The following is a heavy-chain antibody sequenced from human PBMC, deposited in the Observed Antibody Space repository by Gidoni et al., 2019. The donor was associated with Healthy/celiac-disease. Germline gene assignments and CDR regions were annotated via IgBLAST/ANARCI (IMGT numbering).Heavy chain of an antibody. CDR2: ISYDGSNK. CDR3: ARVHMTTVVIWYFDY. J-gene: IGHJ4*02. D-gene: IGHD4-17*01. Sequence: QVQLVESGGGVVQPGRSLRLSCAASGFPFRGYAMHWVRQAPGKGLEWVAVISYDGSNKYYADSVKGRFTISRDNSKNTLYLQMNSLRAEDTAVYYCARVHMTTVVIWYFDYWGQGTLVTVSS. V-gene: IGHV3-30*04. CDR1: GFPFRGYA.